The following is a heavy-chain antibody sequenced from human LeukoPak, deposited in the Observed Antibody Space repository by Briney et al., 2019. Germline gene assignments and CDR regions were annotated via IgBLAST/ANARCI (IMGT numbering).Heavy chain of an antibody. CDR3: AKGVSSWYYFDY. J-gene: IGHJ4*02. CDR2: INTDGSST. CDR1: GFTFSNYW. V-gene: IGHV3-74*01. Sequence: PGGSLRLSCAASGFTFSNYWMHWVRQAPGKGLVRVSRINTDGSSTTYADSVKGRFTISRDNAKNTLYLQMNSLRAEDTAVYCCAKGVSSWYYFDYWGQGTLVTVSS. D-gene: IGHD6-13*01.